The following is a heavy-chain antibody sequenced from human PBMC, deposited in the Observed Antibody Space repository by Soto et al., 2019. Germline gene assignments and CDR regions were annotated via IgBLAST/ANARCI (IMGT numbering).Heavy chain of an antibody. V-gene: IGHV4-59*01. D-gene: IGHD5-18*01. CDR3: ARDHPHSYGVYYFDY. CDR2: IYSSGST. CDR1: GGSISNYY. J-gene: IGHJ4*02. Sequence: PSETLSLTCTVSGGSISNYYWNWILQSPWKGLEWIGYIYSSGSTHYNPSLQNRVTISIDTSKNQVSLKVNSVTAADTAVYYCARDHPHSYGVYYFDYWGQGTPVTVSS.